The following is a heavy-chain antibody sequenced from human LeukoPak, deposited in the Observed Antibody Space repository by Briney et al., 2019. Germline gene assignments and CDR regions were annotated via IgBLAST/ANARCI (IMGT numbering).Heavy chain of an antibody. CDR1: GDSMSSYY. CDR2: ISYSGST. CDR3: ARRGGKTYYYDSSGYYLPRPFDY. V-gene: IGHV4-59*12. Sequence: SETLSLTCTVSGDSMSSYYWSWIRQPPGKGLEWIAYISYSGSTKYNPPPLNRVTISIDTSKNQFSLKLSSVTAADTAVYYCARRGGKTYYYDSSGYYLPRPFDYWGQGTLVTVSS. D-gene: IGHD3-22*01. J-gene: IGHJ4*02.